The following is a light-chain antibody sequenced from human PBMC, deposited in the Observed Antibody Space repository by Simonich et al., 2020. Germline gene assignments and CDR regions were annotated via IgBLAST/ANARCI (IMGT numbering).Light chain of an antibody. V-gene: IGKV4-1*01. CDR2: WAS. CDR3: QQYNKWPPYT. J-gene: IGKJ2*01. CDR1: QSVLYSSNNKNY. Sequence: DIVMTQSPDSLAVSLGERATINCKSSQSVLYSSNNKNYLAWYQQKPGQLPKLLIYWASTRESGVPDRFRGSGSGTDFTLTISSLQAEDFAVYYCQQYNKWPPYTFGQGTKLEIK.